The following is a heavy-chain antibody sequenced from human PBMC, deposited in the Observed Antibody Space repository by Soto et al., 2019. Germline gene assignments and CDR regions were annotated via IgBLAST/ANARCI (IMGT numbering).Heavy chain of an antibody. Sequence: PGVSLRLSWAASGGTCSGYGMHWVRQVPGKGLVWVSRIHFDGSTTHYADSVKGRFTISRDNAKNTLSLQMNSLRAEDTAVYYFTPMRGFSDEALFFGYRGQAPLVTVSS. D-gene: IGHD2-15*01. J-gene: IGHJ4*02. CDR1: GGTCSGYG. CDR3: TPMRGFSDEALFFGY. V-gene: IGHV3-74*01. CDR2: IHFDGSTT.